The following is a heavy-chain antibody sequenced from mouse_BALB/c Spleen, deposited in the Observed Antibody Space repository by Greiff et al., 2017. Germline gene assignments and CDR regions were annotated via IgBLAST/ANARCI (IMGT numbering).Heavy chain of an antibody. D-gene: IGHD2-3*01. CDR2: ISYDGSN. CDR3: ARDHDGYSYALAY. J-gene: IGHJ3*01. Sequence: EVQLVESGPGLVKPSQSLSLTCSVTGYSITSGYYWNWIRQFPGNKLEWMGYISYDGSNNYNPSLKNRISITRDTSKNQFFLKLNSVTTEDTATYYCARDHDGYSYALAYWGQGTLVTVSA. V-gene: IGHV3-6*02. CDR1: GYSITSGYY.